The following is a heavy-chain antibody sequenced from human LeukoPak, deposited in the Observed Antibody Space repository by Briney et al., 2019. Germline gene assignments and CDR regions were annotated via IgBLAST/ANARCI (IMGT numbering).Heavy chain of an antibody. D-gene: IGHD5-24*01. CDR2: IKQDGSKK. V-gene: IGHV3-7*04. CDR1: GLPFSSNW. J-gene: IGHJ4*02. Sequence: GGPRSLSCQAPGLPFSSNWSPGFRRAPGKGLEWAANIKQDGSKKSYVDSVKGRFTISRDNAKNSLYLQMNSLRAEDTAIYYCTRVGYIDEGIDYWGQGTLVIVSS. CDR3: TRVGYIDEGIDY.